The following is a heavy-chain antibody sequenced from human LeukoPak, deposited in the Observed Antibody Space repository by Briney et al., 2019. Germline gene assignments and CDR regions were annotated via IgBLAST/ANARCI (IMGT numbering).Heavy chain of an antibody. CDR3: ATPGEADTAMAIFDY. CDR2: IIPILGIT. CDR1: GGTFSSYA. V-gene: IGHV1-69*04. D-gene: IGHD5-18*01. J-gene: IGHJ4*02. Sequence: GASVKVSCKASGGTFSSYAISWVRQAPGQGLEWMGRIIPILGITNYPQKFQGRVTITADKSTSTAYMELSSLRSEDTAVYYCATPGEADTAMAIFDYWGQGTLVTVSS.